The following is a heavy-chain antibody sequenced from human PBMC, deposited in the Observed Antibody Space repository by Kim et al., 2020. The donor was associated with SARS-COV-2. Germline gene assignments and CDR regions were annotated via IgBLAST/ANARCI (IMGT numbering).Heavy chain of an antibody. Sequence: ASVKVSCKASGYTFTSYYMHWVRQAPGQGLEWMGIINPSGGSTSYAQKFQGRVTMTRDTSTSTVYMELSSLRSEDTAVYYCARAGVTIFGVVIYPLDYWGQGTLVTVSS. CDR1: GYTFTSYY. D-gene: IGHD3-3*01. V-gene: IGHV1-46*01. CDR2: INPSGGST. CDR3: ARAGVTIFGVVIYPLDY. J-gene: IGHJ4*02.